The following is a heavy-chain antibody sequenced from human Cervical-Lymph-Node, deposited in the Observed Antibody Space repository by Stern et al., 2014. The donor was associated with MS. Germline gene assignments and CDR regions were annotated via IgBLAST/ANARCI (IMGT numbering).Heavy chain of an antibody. CDR3: ARHQGGIAAN. D-gene: IGHD6-13*01. V-gene: IGHV1-69*01. CDR2: LSPMFGVA. Sequence: QVQLVQSGAEVKKPESSVKVSCKASGGSFSSFDISWVRQAPGQSLAWLGELSPMFGVANYAQNFQGRVTFTADESTSTAYMELNSLRSEDTAVYYCARHQGGIAANWGQGTLVTVSS. CDR1: GGSFSSFD. J-gene: IGHJ4*02.